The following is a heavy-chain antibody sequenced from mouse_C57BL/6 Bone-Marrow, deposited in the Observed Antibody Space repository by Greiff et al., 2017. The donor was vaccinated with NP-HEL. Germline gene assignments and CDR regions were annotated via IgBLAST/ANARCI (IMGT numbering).Heavy chain of an antibody. Sequence: DVMLVESGEGLVKPGGSLKLSCAASGFTFSSYAMSWVRQTPEKRLEWVAYISSGGDYIYYADTVKGRFTISRDNARNTLYLQMSSLKSEDTAMYYCTRDRPYSNYVYYAMDYWGQGTSVTVSS. J-gene: IGHJ4*01. CDR1: GFTFSSYA. CDR3: TRDRPYSNYVYYAMDY. CDR2: ISSGGDYI. V-gene: IGHV5-9-1*02. D-gene: IGHD2-5*01.